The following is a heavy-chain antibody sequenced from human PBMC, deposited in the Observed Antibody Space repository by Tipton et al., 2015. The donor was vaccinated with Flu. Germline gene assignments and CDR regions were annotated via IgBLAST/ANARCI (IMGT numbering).Heavy chain of an antibody. Sequence: TLSLTCTVSGGSIRRGAYYWSWIRQHPGSGLEWIGHIYHIGSTYYNPSLESRVSISVDTSNNQFSLKLSSVTAADTAMYYCARFVRGGAAEIDYFDFWGRGTLVTVSS. D-gene: IGHD6-25*01. CDR3: ARFVRGGAAEIDYFDF. V-gene: IGHV4-31*03. CDR2: IYHIGST. CDR1: GGSIRRGAYY. J-gene: IGHJ4*02.